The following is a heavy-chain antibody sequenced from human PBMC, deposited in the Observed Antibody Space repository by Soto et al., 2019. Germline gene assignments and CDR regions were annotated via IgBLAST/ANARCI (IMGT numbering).Heavy chain of an antibody. CDR3: ARLDAYYVDYYYGMDV. CDR2: IYYSGST. V-gene: IGHV4-39*01. Sequence: PSETLSLTCTVSGGSISSSSYYWGWIRQPPGKGLEWIGSIYYSGSTYYNPSLKSRVTISVDTSKNQFSLKLSSVTAADTAVYYCARLDAYYVDYYYGMDVWGQGTTVTVSS. J-gene: IGHJ6*02. CDR1: GGSISSSSYY. D-gene: IGHD1-26*01.